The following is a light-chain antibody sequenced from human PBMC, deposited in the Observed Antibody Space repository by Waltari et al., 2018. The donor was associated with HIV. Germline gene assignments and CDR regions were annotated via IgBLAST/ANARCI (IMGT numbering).Light chain of an antibody. CDR1: SPNIGDNT. V-gene: IGLV1-44*01. CDR2: TNT. J-gene: IGLJ2*01. Sequence: QSVLTQPPSASGTPGQRVPISCSGISPNIGDNTVNWYQQLPGTAPKLLIHTNTQRPSGVPDRCSGSKSGTSASLAISGLQSEDEADYYCATWDDSLNGHVVFGGGTKLTVL. CDR3: ATWDDSLNGHVV.